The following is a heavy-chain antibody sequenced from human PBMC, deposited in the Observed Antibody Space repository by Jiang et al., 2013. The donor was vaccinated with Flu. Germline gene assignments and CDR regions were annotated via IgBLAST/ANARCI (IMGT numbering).Heavy chain of an antibody. CDR3: ARQKDYYGSGSYYYYYYGMDV. CDR2: IYYSGST. Sequence: GLVKPSETLSLTCTVSGGSISSSSYYWGWIRQPPGKGLEWIGSIYYSGSTYYNPSLKSRVTISVDTSKNQFSLKLSSVTAADTAVYYCARQKDYYGSGSYYYYYYGMDVWGQGTTVTVSS. V-gene: IGHV4-39*01. J-gene: IGHJ6*02. D-gene: IGHD3-10*01. CDR1: GGSISSSSYY.